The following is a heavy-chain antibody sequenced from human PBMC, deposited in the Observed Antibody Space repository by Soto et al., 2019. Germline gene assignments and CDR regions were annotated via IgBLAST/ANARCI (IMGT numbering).Heavy chain of an antibody. D-gene: IGHD3-3*01. CDR2: IDPGDSYT. Sequence: RGESLKISCKGSGYSFTSYWISWVRQMPGKGLEWVGRIDPGDSYTNYSPSFQGHVTISADKSISTAYLQWSSLKAADTAMYYCARHYEYYYYGMDVWGQGTTVTVSS. V-gene: IGHV5-10-1*01. CDR1: GYSFTSYW. CDR3: ARHYEYYYYGMDV. J-gene: IGHJ6*02.